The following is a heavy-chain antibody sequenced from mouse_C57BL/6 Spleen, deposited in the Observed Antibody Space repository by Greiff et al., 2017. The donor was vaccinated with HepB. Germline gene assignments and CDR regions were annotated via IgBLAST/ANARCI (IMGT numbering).Heavy chain of an antibody. Sequence: EVQLVESGPGLVKPSQSLSLTCSVTGYSITSGYYWNWIRQFPGNKLEWMGYISYDGSNNYNPSLKNRISITLDTSKNQFFLKLNSVTTEDTATYYCARDEDYYGSSSYYAMDYWGQGTSVTVSS. V-gene: IGHV3-6*01. CDR3: ARDEDYYGSSSYYAMDY. D-gene: IGHD1-1*01. CDR2: ISYDGSN. J-gene: IGHJ4*01. CDR1: GYSITSGYY.